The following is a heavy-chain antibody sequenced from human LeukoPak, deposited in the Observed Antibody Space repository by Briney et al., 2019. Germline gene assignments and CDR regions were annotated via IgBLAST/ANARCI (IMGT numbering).Heavy chain of an antibody. CDR3: ARLGYCSSASCGPLDY. V-gene: IGHV4-39*02. D-gene: IGHD2-2*01. CDR2: IYYSGST. J-gene: IGHJ4*02. Sequence: PSETLSLTCTVSGGSISSSGYYWGWIRQPPGKGLEWIGNIYYSGSTYYNPSLKSRVTVSVDTSKNHFSLKLNSVTAADTALYYCARLGYCSSASCGPLDYWGQGTLVTVSS. CDR1: GGSISSSGYY.